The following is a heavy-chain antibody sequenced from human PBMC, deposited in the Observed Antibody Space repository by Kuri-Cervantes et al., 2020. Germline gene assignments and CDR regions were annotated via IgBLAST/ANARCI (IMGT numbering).Heavy chain of an antibody. J-gene: IGHJ4*02. CDR2: INQVGSEK. Sequence: SLMVKSALYDFTFSNFWMNWLRQAPGKGLEWVASINQVGSEKYYVDSVKGRFTISRDNAKNSLYLQMNSLRAEDTALYYCAKDIIPHSSSWYYFDYLGQVTLVTVSS. D-gene: IGHD6-13*01. V-gene: IGHV3-7*03. CDR1: DFTFSNFW. CDR3: AKDIIPHSSSWYYFDY.